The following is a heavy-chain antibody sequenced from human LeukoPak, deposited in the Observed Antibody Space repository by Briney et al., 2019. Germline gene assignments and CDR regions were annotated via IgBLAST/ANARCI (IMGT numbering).Heavy chain of an antibody. V-gene: IGHV4-4*07. CDR1: GGSISSCY. D-gene: IGHD3-3*01. CDR2: IYTSGST. J-gene: IGHJ5*02. CDR3: ARDLFHNYDFWSGYRYNWFDP. Sequence: SETLSLTCTVSGGSISSCYWSWIRQPAGKGLEWIGRIYTSGSTNYNPSLKSRVTMSVDTSKNQFSLKLSSVTAADTAVYYCARDLFHNYDFWSGYRYNWFDPWGQGTLVTVSS.